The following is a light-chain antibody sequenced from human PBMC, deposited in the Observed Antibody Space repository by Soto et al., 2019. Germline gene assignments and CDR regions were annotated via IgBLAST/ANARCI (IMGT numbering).Light chain of an antibody. CDR2: GAS. V-gene: IGKV3-20*01. Sequence: EIVLTQSPGTLSLSPGERATLSCRASQSVSGSYLAWYQQKPGQAPRLVIFGASTRAPGIPDRFTGSGSGTDFTVTICRLEPEDFAVYYCQQYDTSPWTFGQATKVDIK. CDR1: QSVSGSY. CDR3: QQYDTSPWT. J-gene: IGKJ1*01.